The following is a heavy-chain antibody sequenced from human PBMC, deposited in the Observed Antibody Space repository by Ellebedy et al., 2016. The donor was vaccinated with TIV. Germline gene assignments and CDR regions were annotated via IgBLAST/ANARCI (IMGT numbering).Heavy chain of an antibody. CDR3: ARDLASYDFWSGPPPYYMDV. CDR1: GFTFSTYA. CDR2: ISSSSRTV. V-gene: IGHV3-48*01. J-gene: IGHJ6*03. D-gene: IGHD3-3*01. Sequence: GESLKISXAASGFTFSTYAMNWVRQAPGKGLEWISYISSSSRTVYHADSVKGRFTISRDNAKNSLFLQMNSLRAEDTAVYYCARDLASYDFWSGPPPYYMDVWGRGTTVIASS.